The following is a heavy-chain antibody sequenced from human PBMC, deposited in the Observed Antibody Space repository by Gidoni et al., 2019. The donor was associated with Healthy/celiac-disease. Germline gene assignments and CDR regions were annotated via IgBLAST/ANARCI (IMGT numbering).Heavy chain of an antibody. CDR1: GGSFSGYY. V-gene: IGHV4-34*01. CDR3: ARGRVVTRWFDP. Sequence: QVQLQQWGAGRWKPSETLSLTCAVYGGSFSGYYWSWIRQPPGKGLEWIGEINHSGSTNYNPSLKSRVTISVDTSKNQFSLKLSSVTAADTAVYYCARGRVVTRWFDPWGQGTLVTVSS. CDR2: INHSGST. J-gene: IGHJ5*02. D-gene: IGHD2-21*02.